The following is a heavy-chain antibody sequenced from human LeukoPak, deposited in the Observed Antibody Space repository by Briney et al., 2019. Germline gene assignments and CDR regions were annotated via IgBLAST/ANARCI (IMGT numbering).Heavy chain of an antibody. V-gene: IGHV3-21*01. CDR3: ARDHPSGYCDY. J-gene: IGHJ4*02. Sequence: PGGSLRLSCAASGFTFSSYSMNWVRQAPGKGLQWVASINSRSSFIWNADSLKGRFTISRDNAKNSLFLQMNSLRAEDTAMYYCARDHPSGYCDYWGQGTLVTVS. CDR2: INSRSSFI. CDR1: GFTFSSYS. D-gene: IGHD1-26*01.